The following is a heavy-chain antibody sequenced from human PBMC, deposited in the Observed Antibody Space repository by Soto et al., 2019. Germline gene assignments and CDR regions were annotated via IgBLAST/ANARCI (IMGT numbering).Heavy chain of an antibody. Sequence: SETLSLTCTVSGGSISSYYWSWIRQPPGKGLEWIGYIYYSGSTNYNPSLKSRVTISVDTSKNQFSLKMSSVTAADTAVYYCARERYSSSFDWFDPWGQGTLVTVSS. CDR2: IYYSGST. CDR1: GGSISSYY. V-gene: IGHV4-59*08. J-gene: IGHJ5*02. CDR3: ARERYSSSFDWFDP. D-gene: IGHD6-13*01.